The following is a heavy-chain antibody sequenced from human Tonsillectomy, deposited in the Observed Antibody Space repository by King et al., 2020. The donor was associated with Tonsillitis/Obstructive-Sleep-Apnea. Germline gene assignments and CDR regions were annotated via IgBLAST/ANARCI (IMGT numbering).Heavy chain of an antibody. J-gene: IGHJ3*01. D-gene: IGHD2/OR15-2a*01. V-gene: IGHV5-51*01. CDR2: IYPGDSDT. CDR3: ARPTCNSSTCPFDV. Sequence: QLVQSGAEVKKPGASLKISCKGSEYSFTTYWIGWVRQMPGKGLEWMGIIYPGDSDTRYSPSFEGQVTITADKSISTAYMQWSSLNASDTAMYYCARPTCNSSTCPFDVRGRGTMVTVSS. CDR1: EYSFTTYW.